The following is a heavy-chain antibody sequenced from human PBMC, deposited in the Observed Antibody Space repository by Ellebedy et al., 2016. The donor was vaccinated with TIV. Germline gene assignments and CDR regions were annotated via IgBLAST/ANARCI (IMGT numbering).Heavy chain of an antibody. J-gene: IGHJ6*02. V-gene: IGHV5-51*01. CDR3: ASPRTGVAYGMEV. Sequence: KVSCKGSGYSFATYWIGWVRQMPGKGLEWMGIIYPGDSDTRYSPSFQGQVTMSADKSISIAYLQWSSLKASDTAMYYCASPRTGVAYGMEVWGQGTTVTVSS. CDR1: GYSFATYW. CDR2: IYPGDSDT. D-gene: IGHD3-10*01.